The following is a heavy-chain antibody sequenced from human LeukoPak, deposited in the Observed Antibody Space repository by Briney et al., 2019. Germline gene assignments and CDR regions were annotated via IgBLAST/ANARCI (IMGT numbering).Heavy chain of an antibody. CDR2: INPNSGGT. V-gene: IGHV1-2*02. CDR1: GYTFTGYY. Sequence: ASVTVSCKASGYTFTGYYMHWVRQAPGQGLEWMGWINPNSGGTNYAQKFQGRVTMTRDTSISTAYMELSRLRSDDTAVYYCARDLSSGTTQYFQHWGQGTLVTVSS. D-gene: IGHD3-22*01. J-gene: IGHJ1*01. CDR3: ARDLSSGTTQYFQH.